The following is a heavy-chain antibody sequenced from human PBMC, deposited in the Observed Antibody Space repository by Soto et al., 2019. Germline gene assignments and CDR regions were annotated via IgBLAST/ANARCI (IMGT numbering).Heavy chain of an antibody. V-gene: IGHV3-48*02. J-gene: IGHJ6*02. Sequence: EVQLVESGGGLVQPGGSLRLSCAASGFSFSTYSMNRVRQAPGKGLEWVSYISSRSYTIYYVDSVKGRFTISRDNANNSLYLQMNSLRDEDTAVYYCARGGSSSDNGMDVWGQGTTVTVSS. CDR3: ARGGSSSDNGMDV. CDR2: ISSRSYTI. D-gene: IGHD6-6*01. CDR1: GFSFSTYS.